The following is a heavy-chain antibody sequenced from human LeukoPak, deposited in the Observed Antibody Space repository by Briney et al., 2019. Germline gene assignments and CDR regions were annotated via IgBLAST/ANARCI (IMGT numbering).Heavy chain of an antibody. V-gene: IGHV4-34*01. Sequence: SETLSLTCTVYGGSFSGYYWSWIRQPPGKGLEWIGEINHSGSTNYNPSLKSRVTISVDTSKNQFSLELSSVTAADTAVYYCARGYGPGSYYHYWGQGTLVTVSS. CDR1: GGSFSGYY. CDR3: ARGYGPGSYYHY. CDR2: INHSGST. J-gene: IGHJ4*02. D-gene: IGHD3-10*01.